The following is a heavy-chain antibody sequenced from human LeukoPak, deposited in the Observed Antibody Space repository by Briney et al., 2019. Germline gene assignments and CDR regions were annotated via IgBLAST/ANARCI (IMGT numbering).Heavy chain of an antibody. V-gene: IGHV3-21*01. J-gene: IGHJ4*02. CDR3: ARDPLARDILTGYFDY. CDR1: GFTFSSYS. Sequence: GGSLRLSCAASGFTFSSYSMNWVRQAPGKGLEWVSSISSSSSYIYYADSVKGRFTISRDNSKNTLYLQMNSLRAEDTAVYYCARDPLARDILTGYFDYWGQGTLVTVSS. D-gene: IGHD3-9*01. CDR2: ISSSSSYI.